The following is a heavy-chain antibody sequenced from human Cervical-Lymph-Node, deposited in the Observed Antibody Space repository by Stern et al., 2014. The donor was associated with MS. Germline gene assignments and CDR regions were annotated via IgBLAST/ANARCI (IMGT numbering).Heavy chain of an antibody. D-gene: IGHD1-1*01. V-gene: IGHV1-69*06. CDR1: GGTFNKNT. Sequence: DQLVESGAEVKRPGSSVKVSCKASGGTFNKNTVSWVRQAPGQGLQWVAGIVPFFGTSDYAQIFQDRVTVTADKFTSTVYMELSSLTSEDTAVYYCMTWTTTVSVWGQGTLVTVSS. CDR3: MTWTTTVSV. J-gene: IGHJ4*02. CDR2: IVPFFGTS.